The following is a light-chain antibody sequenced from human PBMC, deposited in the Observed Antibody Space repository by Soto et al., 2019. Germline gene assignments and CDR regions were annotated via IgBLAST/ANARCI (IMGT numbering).Light chain of an antibody. CDR3: QQGFSRPRT. CDR2: DAS. V-gene: IGKV1-5*01. Sequence: DIQMTQSPSTLSASVGDRVTITCRASQSISSWLAWYQQKPGKAPKLLIYDASSLESGVPSRFSGSGSGTDFTLTINNLQPEDFGTYFCQQGFSRPRTFGLGTTVEVK. CDR1: QSISSW. J-gene: IGKJ1*01.